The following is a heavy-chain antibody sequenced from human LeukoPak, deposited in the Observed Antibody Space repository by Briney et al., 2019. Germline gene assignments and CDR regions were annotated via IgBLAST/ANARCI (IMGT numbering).Heavy chain of an antibody. CDR1: GYTFTGYY. CDR2: INPNSGGT. V-gene: IGHV1-2*02. J-gene: IGHJ4*02. D-gene: IGHD3-10*01. Sequence: ASVKVSCKASGYTFTGYYRHWVRQAPGQGLEWMGWINPNSGGTNYAQKFQGRVTMTRDTSISTAYMELSRLRSDDTAVYYCARDTYYYGSGKGYWGQGTLVTVSS. CDR3: ARDTYYYGSGKGY.